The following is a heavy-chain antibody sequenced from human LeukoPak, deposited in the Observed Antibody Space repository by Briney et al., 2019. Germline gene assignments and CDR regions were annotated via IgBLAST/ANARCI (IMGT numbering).Heavy chain of an antibody. CDR2: ISYDGSNK. D-gene: IGHD3-22*01. V-gene: IGHV3-30*18. J-gene: IGHJ4*02. Sequence: GGSLRLSCAASGFTFSSYGMQWVRQAPGKGLEWVAVISYDGSNKYYADSVKGRFTISRDNSKNTLYLQMNSLRAEDTAVYYCAKGPKNYYDSSGYYYFDYWGEGTLVTVSS. CDR1: GFTFSSYG. CDR3: AKGPKNYYDSSGYYYFDY.